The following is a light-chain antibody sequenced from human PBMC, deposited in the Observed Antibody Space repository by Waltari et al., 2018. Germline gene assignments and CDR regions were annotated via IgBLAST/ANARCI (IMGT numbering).Light chain of an antibody. CDR2: GTS. CDR3: HQYGDSPGT. CDR1: QTFTKGF. J-gene: IGKJ1*01. V-gene: IGKV3-20*01. Sequence: EIVLTQSPGTLSFSPGERATLPCRASQTFTKGFLAWYQQKPGQAPSLLIYGTSTRATGIPDRFRGSGSGTDFTLTGSRLEPEDFAVYCCHQYGDSPGTFGQGTKVEIK.